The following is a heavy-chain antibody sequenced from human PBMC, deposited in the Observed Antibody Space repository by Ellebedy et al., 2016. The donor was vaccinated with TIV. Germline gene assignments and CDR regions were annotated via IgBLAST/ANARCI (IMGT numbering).Heavy chain of an antibody. Sequence: GESLKISCAASGFSFRNYWMGWVRQAPGKGLEWVANIYQDGSDKYYVDSVKGRFTISRDNAKNSLYLQLNSLRVEDTAVYYRARRGSYGDYAVQVNNWFDRWGQGTLVTV. J-gene: IGHJ5*02. CDR2: IYQDGSDK. CDR1: GFSFRNYW. V-gene: IGHV3-7*01. CDR3: ARRGSYGDYAVQVNNWFDR. D-gene: IGHD4-17*01.